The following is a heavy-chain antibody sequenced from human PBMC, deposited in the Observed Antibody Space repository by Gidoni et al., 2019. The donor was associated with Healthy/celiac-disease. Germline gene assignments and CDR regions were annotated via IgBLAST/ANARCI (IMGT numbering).Heavy chain of an antibody. D-gene: IGHD5-12*01. J-gene: IGHJ4*01. Sequence: EVQLVESGGGLVQPGGSLRLSCAASGFTFSSYWMSWVREAPGKGLEWVANIKQDGSEKYYVDSVKGRFTISRDNAKNSLYLQMNSLRAEDTAVYYCARGRDGYNPNPKGDWGHGTLVTVPS. CDR3: ARGRDGYNPNPKGD. V-gene: IGHV3-7*03. CDR2: IKQDGSEK. CDR1: GFTFSSYW.